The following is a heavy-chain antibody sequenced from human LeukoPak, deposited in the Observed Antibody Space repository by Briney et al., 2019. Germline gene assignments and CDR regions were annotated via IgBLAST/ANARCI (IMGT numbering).Heavy chain of an antibody. J-gene: IGHJ5*02. CDR1: GYTFTSYD. CDR3: ARAYYYGSGSYYSWFDP. CDR2: MNPNSGNT. V-gene: IGHV1-8*01. D-gene: IGHD3-10*01. Sequence: GASVKVSCKASGYTFTSYDINWVRQATGQGLEWMGWMNPNSGNTGYAQKFQGRVNMTRNTSISTAYMELSSLRSEDTAVYYCARAYYYGSGSYYSWFDPWGQGTLVTVSS.